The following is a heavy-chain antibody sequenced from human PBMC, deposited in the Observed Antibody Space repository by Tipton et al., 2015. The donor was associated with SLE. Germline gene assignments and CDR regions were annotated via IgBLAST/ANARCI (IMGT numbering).Heavy chain of an antibody. D-gene: IGHD1-26*01. Sequence: QSGPEVKKPGSSVKVSCKASGYTFTGYYMHWVRQAPGQGLEWMGRINPNSGGTNYAQKFQGRVTMTRDTSISTAYMELSRLRSDDTAVYYCARWDWGIVGATDAFDIWGQGTMVTVSS. CDR1: GYTFTGYY. CDR3: ARWDWGIVGATDAFDI. CDR2: INPNSGGT. J-gene: IGHJ3*02. V-gene: IGHV1-2*06.